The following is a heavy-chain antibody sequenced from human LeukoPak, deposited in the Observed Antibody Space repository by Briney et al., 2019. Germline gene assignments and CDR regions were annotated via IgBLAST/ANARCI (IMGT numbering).Heavy chain of an antibody. CDR2: IYTSGST. D-gene: IGHD3-22*01. J-gene: IGHJ4*02. Sequence: PSETLSLTCTVSGGSISGYYWSWIRQPAGKGLEWIGRIYTSGSTNYNPSLKSRVTISVDTSKNQFSLKLSSVTAADTAVYYCARNGLTYYYDSSGYDYWGQGTLVTVSS. V-gene: IGHV4-4*07. CDR3: ARNGLTYYYDSSGYDY. CDR1: GGSISGYY.